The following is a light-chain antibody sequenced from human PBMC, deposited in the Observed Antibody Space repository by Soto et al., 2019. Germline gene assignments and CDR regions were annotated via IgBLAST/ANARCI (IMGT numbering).Light chain of an antibody. CDR3: QQYKNWPPLT. CDR1: QSVTYN. V-gene: IGKV3-15*01. Sequence: EIVMTQSPATLSVSPGETATLSCRASQSVTYNLAWYKQKPGQGPRLLIFGALTRATGIPARFSGSGPGTEFTLTISSLQSEDFAVYYGQQYKNWPPLTFGGGTKVEIK. CDR2: GAL. J-gene: IGKJ4*01.